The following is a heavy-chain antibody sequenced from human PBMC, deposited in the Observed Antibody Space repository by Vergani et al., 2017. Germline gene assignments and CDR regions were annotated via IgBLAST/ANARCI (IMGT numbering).Heavy chain of an antibody. CDR1: GFTFSSYA. CDR3: ARALHCIRYDFWSGREAYYYYGMDV. CDR2: ISGSGGST. Sequence: VQLVESGGGLVKPGGSLRLSCAASGFTFSSYAMRWVRQAPGKGLEWVSAISGSGGSTYYADSVKGRFTISRDNAKNSLYLQMNSLRAEDTAVYDCARALHCIRYDFWSGREAYYYYGMDVWGQGTTVTVSS. D-gene: IGHD3-3*01. J-gene: IGHJ6*02. V-gene: IGHV3-23*04.